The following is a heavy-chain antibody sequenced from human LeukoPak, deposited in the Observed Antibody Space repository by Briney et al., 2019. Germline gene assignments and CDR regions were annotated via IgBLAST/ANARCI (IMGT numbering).Heavy chain of an antibody. Sequence: PGGSLRLSCAASGFTFSSYAMHWVRQAPGKGLEYVSAISSNGGSTYYANSVKGRFTISRDNSKNTLYLQMGSLRAEDMAVYYCARDPMSGGDYYYYMDVWGKGTTVTVSS. J-gene: IGHJ6*03. CDR2: ISSNGGST. V-gene: IGHV3-64*01. CDR1: GFTFSSYA. CDR3: ARDPMSGGDYYYYMDV. D-gene: IGHD2-15*01.